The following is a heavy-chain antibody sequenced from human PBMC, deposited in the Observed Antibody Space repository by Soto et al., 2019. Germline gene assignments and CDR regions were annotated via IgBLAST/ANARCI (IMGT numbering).Heavy chain of an antibody. CDR2: ISSSSSYI. CDR3: ARPPLPPEDLDY. V-gene: IGHV3-21*01. Sequence: PGGSLGLSCAASGFTFSSYSMNWVRQAPGKGLEWVSSISSSSSYIYYADSVKGRFTISRDNAKNSLYLQMNSLRAEDTAVYYCARPPLPPEDLDYWGQGTLVTVSS. J-gene: IGHJ4*02. CDR1: GFTFSSYS.